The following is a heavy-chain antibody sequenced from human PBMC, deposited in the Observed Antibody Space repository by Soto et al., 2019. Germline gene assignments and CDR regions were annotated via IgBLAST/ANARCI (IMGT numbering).Heavy chain of an antibody. V-gene: IGHV2-5*02. J-gene: IGHJ4*02. CDR2: IYWDDVK. Sequence: QITLKESGPTLVKPTQTLTLTCTFSGFSLTTSGVGVGWIRQPPGKALEWLALIYWDDVKRYSPSLKSRLTITKDTSKNQVVLTMTNMDPVDTATYYCAHDSSGLYGFDYWGQGTLVTVSS. CDR1: GFSLTTSGVG. CDR3: AHDSSGLYGFDY. D-gene: IGHD6-19*01.